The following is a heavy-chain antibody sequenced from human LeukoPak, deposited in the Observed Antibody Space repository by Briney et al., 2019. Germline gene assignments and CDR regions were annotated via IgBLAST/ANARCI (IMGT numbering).Heavy chain of an antibody. CDR1: GFTFSNAW. CDR3: ARVLSGSLDY. J-gene: IGHJ4*02. D-gene: IGHD1-26*01. V-gene: IGHV3-53*01. Sequence: GGSLRLSCAASGFTFSNAWMSWVRQAPGQGLEWVSVIFNDGITYYADSVKGRFTISRDNSENTLFLHMDSLRAADTAVYFCARVLSGSLDYWGQGTLVTVSS. CDR2: IFNDGIT.